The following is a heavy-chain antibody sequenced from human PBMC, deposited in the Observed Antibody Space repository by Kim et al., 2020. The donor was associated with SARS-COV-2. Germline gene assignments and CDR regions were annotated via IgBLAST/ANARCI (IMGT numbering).Heavy chain of an antibody. Sequence: SETLSLTCAVYGGSFSGYYWSWIRQPPGKGLEWIGEINHSGSTNYNPSLKSRVTISVDTSKNQFSLKLSSVTAADTAVYYCARGRSMIVVVITPNFDYWGQGTLVTVSS. D-gene: IGHD3-22*01. CDR2: INHSGST. CDR1: GGSFSGYY. J-gene: IGHJ4*02. V-gene: IGHV4-34*01. CDR3: ARGRSMIVVVITPNFDY.